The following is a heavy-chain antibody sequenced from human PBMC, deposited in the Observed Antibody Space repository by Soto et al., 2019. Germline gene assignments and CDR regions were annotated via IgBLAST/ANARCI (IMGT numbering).Heavy chain of an antibody. Sequence: PGGSLRLSCAASGFTFSSYAMHWVRQAPGKGLEWVAVISYDGSNKYYADSVKGRFTISRDNSKNTLCLQMNSLRAEDTAVYYCAREKAPYSSSWYLFDPWGQGTLVTVSS. CDR3: AREKAPYSSSWYLFDP. CDR2: ISYDGSNK. D-gene: IGHD6-13*01. V-gene: IGHV3-30-3*01. J-gene: IGHJ5*02. CDR1: GFTFSSYA.